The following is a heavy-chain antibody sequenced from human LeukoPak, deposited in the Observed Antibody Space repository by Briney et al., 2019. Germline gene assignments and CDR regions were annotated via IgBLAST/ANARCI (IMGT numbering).Heavy chain of an antibody. Sequence: PGGSLRLSCAASGFTVSTNYMSWVRQTPGKGLEGVSVIYSGGSPSYAHSVKGRFPISRDNSKNTLYLQMNSMRAEDTAVYYCAREISGGTYPWGYFDCWGQGTLVTVSS. CDR1: GFTVSTNY. CDR2: IYSGGSP. J-gene: IGHJ4*02. V-gene: IGHV3-53*01. D-gene: IGHD7-27*01. CDR3: AREISGGTYPWGYFDC.